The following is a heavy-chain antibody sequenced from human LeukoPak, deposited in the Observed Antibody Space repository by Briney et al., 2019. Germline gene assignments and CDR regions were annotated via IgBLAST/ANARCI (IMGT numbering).Heavy chain of an antibody. D-gene: IGHD3-3*01. V-gene: IGHV1-69*05. CDR1: GGTFSSYA. CDR2: IIPIFGTA. J-gene: IGHJ4*02. CDR3: ARESVITIFGVVIFRPLFDY. Sequence: SVKVSCKASGGTFSSYAISWVRQAPGQGLEWMGGIIPIFGTANYAQKFQGRVTITTDESTSTAYMELSSLRSEGTAVYYCARESVITIFGVVIFRPLFDYWGQGTLVTVSS.